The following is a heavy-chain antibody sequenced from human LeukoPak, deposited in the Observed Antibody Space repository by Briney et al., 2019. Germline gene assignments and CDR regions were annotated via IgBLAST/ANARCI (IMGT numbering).Heavy chain of an antibody. D-gene: IGHD2-2*01. J-gene: IGHJ4*02. CDR2: IYSGGST. CDR3: ATTVVPAAMVEFDY. Sequence: PGGSLRLSCAASGFTVSSNYMSWVRQAPGKGLEWVSVIYSGGSTYYADSVKGRFTISRDNAKNSLYLQMNSLRAEDTAVYYCATTVVPAAMVEFDYWGQGTLVTVSS. CDR1: GFTVSSNY. V-gene: IGHV3-53*01.